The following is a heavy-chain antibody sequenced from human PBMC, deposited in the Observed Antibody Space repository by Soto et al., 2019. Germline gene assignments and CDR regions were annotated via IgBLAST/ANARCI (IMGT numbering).Heavy chain of an antibody. CDR2: INPNSGGT. CDR1: GYTFTGYY. D-gene: IGHD6-19*01. V-gene: IGHV1-2*04. J-gene: IGHJ6*02. Sequence: ASVKVSCKASGYTFTGYYMHWVRQAPGQGLEWMGWINPNSGGTNYAQKFQGWVTMTRDTSISTAYMELSRLRSDDTAVYYCAREIAVAGTENYYYGMDVWGQGTTVTVS. CDR3: AREIAVAGTENYYYGMDV.